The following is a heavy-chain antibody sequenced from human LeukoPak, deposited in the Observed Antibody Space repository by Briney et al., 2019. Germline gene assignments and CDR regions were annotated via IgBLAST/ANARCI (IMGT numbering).Heavy chain of an antibody. CDR2: IVVGSGNT. D-gene: IGHD3-10*01. J-gene: IGHJ4*02. CDR3: FLTLWGRGIYFDY. Sequence: SVKVSCKASGFTFTSSAVQWVRQARGQRLEWIGWIVVGSGNTNYAQKFQERVTITRDMSTSTTYMELSSLRSEDTAVYYCFLTLWGRGIYFDYWGQGTLVTVSS. CDR1: GFTFTSSA. V-gene: IGHV1-58*01.